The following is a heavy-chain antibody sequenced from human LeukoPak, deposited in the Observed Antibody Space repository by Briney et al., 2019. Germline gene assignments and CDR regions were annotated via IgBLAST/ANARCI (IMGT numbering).Heavy chain of an antibody. J-gene: IGHJ4*02. CDR2: INHSGST. V-gene: IGHV4-34*01. CDR1: GGSFSGYY. D-gene: IGHD6-19*01. CDR3: ARGRGRSAVAGSLYYFDY. Sequence: SETLSLTCAVYGGSFSGYYWSWIRQPPGKGLEWIGEINHSGSTNYNPSLKSRVTISVDTSKNQLSLKLSSVTAADTAVYYCARGRGRSAVAGSLYYFDYWGQGTLVTVSS.